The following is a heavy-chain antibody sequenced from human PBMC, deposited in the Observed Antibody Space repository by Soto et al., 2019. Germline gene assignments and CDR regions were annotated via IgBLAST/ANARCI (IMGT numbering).Heavy chain of an antibody. Sequence: GGSLRLSCAASGFTFSSYAMSWVRQAPGKGLEWVSAISGSGGSTYYADSVKGRFTISRDNSKNTLYLQMNSLRAEDTAVYYCAKIDYYDSSGFFDYWGQGTLVTAPQ. J-gene: IGHJ4*02. V-gene: IGHV3-23*01. D-gene: IGHD3-22*01. CDR1: GFTFSSYA. CDR2: ISGSGGST. CDR3: AKIDYYDSSGFFDY.